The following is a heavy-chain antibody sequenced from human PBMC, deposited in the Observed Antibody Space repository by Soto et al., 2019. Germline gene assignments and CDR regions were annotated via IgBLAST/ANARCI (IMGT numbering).Heavy chain of an antibody. V-gene: IGHV4-30-4*01. Sequence: QVQLQESGPGLVKPSQTLSLTCTVSGGSIDNYEYYWTWIRQPPGKGLEWVGYIYYSGRTNYNPSLNSRLTISLDTSKNQFSLRLSSVSAADTAMYYCARDRSNSPDYFDFWAQGTLVTVSS. D-gene: IGHD6-6*01. CDR2: IYYSGRT. CDR3: ARDRSNSPDYFDF. J-gene: IGHJ4*02. CDR1: GGSIDNYEYY.